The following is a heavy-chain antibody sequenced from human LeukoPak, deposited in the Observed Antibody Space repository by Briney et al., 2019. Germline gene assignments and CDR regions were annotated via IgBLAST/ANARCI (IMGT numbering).Heavy chain of an antibody. CDR2: INPNSGGT. Sequence: GASVKVSSKASGYTFTGYYMHWVRQAPGQGLEWMGRINPNSGGTNYAQKFQGRVTMTRDTSISTAYMELSRLRSDDTAVYYCARDQNTIFGVVTYGMDVWGQGTTVTVSS. D-gene: IGHD3-3*01. CDR3: ARDQNTIFGVVTYGMDV. V-gene: IGHV1-2*06. CDR1: GYTFTGYY. J-gene: IGHJ6*02.